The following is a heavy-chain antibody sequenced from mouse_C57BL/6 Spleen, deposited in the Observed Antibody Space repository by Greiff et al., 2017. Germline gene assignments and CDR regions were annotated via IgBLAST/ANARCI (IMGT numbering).Heavy chain of an antibody. J-gene: IGHJ2*01. Sequence: QVQLQQPGAELVKPGASVKLSCKASGYTFTSYWMHWVKQRPGQGLEWIGMIHPNSGSTNYNEKFKSKATLTVDKSSSTAYMQLSSLTSEDAAVYYCAREGYYSNYVNFDYWGQGTTLTVSS. CDR1: GYTFTSYW. CDR3: AREGYYSNYVNFDY. V-gene: IGHV1-64*01. D-gene: IGHD2-5*01. CDR2: IHPNSGST.